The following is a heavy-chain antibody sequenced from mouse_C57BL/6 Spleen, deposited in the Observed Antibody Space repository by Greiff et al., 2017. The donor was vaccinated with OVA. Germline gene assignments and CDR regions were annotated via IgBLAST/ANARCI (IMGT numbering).Heavy chain of an antibody. CDR3: ARSEYYGSSYPFDY. J-gene: IGHJ2*01. CDR2: IDPSDSYT. V-gene: IGHV1-59*01. Sequence: QVQLQQSGAELVRPGTSVKLSCKASGYTFTSYWMHWVKQRPGQGLEWIGVIDPSDSYTNYNQKFKGKATLTVDTSSSTAYMQLSSLTSEDSAVYYCARSEYYGSSYPFDYWGQGTTLTVSS. CDR1: GYTFTSYW. D-gene: IGHD1-1*01.